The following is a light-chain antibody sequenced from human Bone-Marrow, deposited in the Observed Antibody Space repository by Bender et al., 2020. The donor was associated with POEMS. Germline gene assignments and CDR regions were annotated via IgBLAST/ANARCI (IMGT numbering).Light chain of an antibody. J-gene: IGLJ2*01. CDR3: QAWDSSTVI. CDR1: KLGDKY. V-gene: IGLV3-1*01. Sequence: SFELTQPPSLSVSPGQTASITCSGDKLGDKYASWYQQRPGQSPVLLIFQDTKRPSGIPERFSGSYSGNTATLIISETQTMDGADYYCQAWDSSTVIFGGGTKLTVL. CDR2: QDT.